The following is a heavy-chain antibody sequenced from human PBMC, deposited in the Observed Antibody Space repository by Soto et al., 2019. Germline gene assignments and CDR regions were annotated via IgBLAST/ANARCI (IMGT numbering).Heavy chain of an antibody. J-gene: IGHJ4*02. CDR3: ARVLGGSYLFDY. V-gene: IGHV1-3*01. Sequence: ASVKVSCKASGYTFTSYAMHWVRQAPGQRLEWMGWINAGNGNTKYSQKFQGRVTITRDTSASTAYMELSSLRSEDTAVYYCARVLGGSYLFDYWGQGAMVTVYS. CDR2: INAGNGNT. CDR1: GYTFTSYA. D-gene: IGHD1-26*01.